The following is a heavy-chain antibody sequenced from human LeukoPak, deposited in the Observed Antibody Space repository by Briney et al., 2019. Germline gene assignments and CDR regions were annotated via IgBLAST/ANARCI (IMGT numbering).Heavy chain of an antibody. Sequence: PGGSLRLSCAASGFTFSSYWMNWVRQAPGKGLEWVSSISSSSSYIYYADSVKGRFTISRDNAKNSLYLQMNSLRAEDTAVYYCARGRYCSSTGCYDAFDIWGHGTMVTVSS. D-gene: IGHD2-2*01. J-gene: IGHJ3*02. CDR2: ISSSSSYI. CDR1: GFTFSSYW. CDR3: ARGRYCSSTGCYDAFDI. V-gene: IGHV3-21*01.